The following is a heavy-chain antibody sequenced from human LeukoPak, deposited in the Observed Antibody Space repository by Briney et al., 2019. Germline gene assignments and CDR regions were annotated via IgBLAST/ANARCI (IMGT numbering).Heavy chain of an antibody. D-gene: IGHD5-12*01. J-gene: IGHJ6*03. V-gene: IGHV1-8*03. CDR3: ARASYGDIVQYYYYYMDV. CDR1: GGTFSSYA. CDR2: MNPNSGNT. Sequence: ASVKVSCKASGGTFSSYAISWVRQAPGQGLEWMGWMNPNSGNTGYAQKFQGRVTITRNTSISTAYMELSSLRSEDTAVYYCARASYGDIVQYYYYYMDVWGKGTTVTVSS.